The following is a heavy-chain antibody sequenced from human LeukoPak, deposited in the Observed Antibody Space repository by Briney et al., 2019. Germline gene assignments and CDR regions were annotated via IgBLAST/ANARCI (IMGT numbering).Heavy chain of an antibody. CDR3: ARMRRARLQIDS. J-gene: IGHJ4*02. CDR1: GGSISYDY. Sequence: SETLSLTCIVSGGSISYDYWSWVRQPPGKGLEWIGYMYYTGNTNYNPSLKSRVTISVDTSKNQFSLKLRSVAAADTAAYYCARMRRARLQIDSWGQGTLVTVSS. V-gene: IGHV4-59*01. D-gene: IGHD5-18*01. CDR2: MYYTGNT.